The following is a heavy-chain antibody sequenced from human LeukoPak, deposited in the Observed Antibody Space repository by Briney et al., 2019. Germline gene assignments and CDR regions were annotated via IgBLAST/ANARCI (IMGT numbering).Heavy chain of an antibody. CDR3: ARAGHSSGWSGWFDP. CDR1: GGSFSGYY. Sequence: SETLSLTCAVYGGSFSGYYWSWIRQPPGKGLEWIGEINHSGSTNYNPSLKSRVTISVDTSKNQFSLKLSSATAADTAVYYCARAGHSSGWSGWFDPWGQGTLVTVSS. J-gene: IGHJ5*02. CDR2: INHSGST. V-gene: IGHV4-34*01. D-gene: IGHD6-19*01.